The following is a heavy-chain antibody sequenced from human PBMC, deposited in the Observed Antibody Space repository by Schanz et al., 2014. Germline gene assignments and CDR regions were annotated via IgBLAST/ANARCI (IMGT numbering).Heavy chain of an antibody. CDR3: ARAKRFGDMDV. V-gene: IGHV1-69*04. CDR1: GYTFTDYG. D-gene: IGHD3-10*01. CDR2: IIPILGIA. J-gene: IGHJ6*02. Sequence: QVQVVQSGAEVKKPGASVKVSCKASGYTFTDYGVIWVRQAPGQELEWMGRIIPILGIANYAQKFQGRVTITADRPTSTAYRELRNLRSDDTAVYYCARAKRFGDMDVWGQGTTVTVSS.